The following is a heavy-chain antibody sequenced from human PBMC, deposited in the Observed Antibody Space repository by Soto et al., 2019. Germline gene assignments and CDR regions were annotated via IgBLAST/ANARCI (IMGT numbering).Heavy chain of an antibody. Sequence: GASVKVSCKASGYTFTSYGISWVRQAPGQGLEWMGWISAYNGNTNYAQKLQGRVTMTTDTSTSTAYMELRSLRSEDTAVYYCAGASIAARGYYYGMDVWGQGTTVTVSS. CDR3: AGASIAARGYYYGMDV. V-gene: IGHV1-18*01. D-gene: IGHD6-6*01. CDR2: ISAYNGNT. CDR1: GYTFTSYG. J-gene: IGHJ6*02.